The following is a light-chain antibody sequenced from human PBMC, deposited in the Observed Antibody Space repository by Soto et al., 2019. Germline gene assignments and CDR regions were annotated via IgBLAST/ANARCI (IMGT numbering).Light chain of an antibody. Sequence: DIQMTQSPSTLSASVGDRVTITCRATQTIDSWLAWYQQRSGKPPNLLIYKASTLASGVPSRFSGSGSETEFTLTSNSLQPDDFATYYCQQYHIYSGTFGQGTRLEIK. CDR3: QQYHIYSGT. CDR2: KAS. V-gene: IGKV1-5*03. J-gene: IGKJ5*01. CDR1: QTIDSW.